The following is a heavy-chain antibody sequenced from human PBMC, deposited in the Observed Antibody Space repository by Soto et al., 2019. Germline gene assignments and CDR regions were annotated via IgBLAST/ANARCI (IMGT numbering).Heavy chain of an antibody. V-gene: IGHV3-64D*08. J-gene: IGHJ4*02. CDR1: GFTFSSYA. CDR3: VKDGMDYFWSGPPFDY. D-gene: IGHD3-3*01. Sequence: PGGSLRLSCSASGFTFSSYAMHWVRQAPGKGLEYVSTISSYGVSTYYADSVKGRFTISRDNSKNTLYLQMSSLRAEDTAVYYCVKDGMDYFWSGPPFDYWGQGTLVTVSS. CDR2: ISSYGVST.